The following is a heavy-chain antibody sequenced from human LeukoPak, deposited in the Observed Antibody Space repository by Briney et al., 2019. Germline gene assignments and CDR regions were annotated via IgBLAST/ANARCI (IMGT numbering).Heavy chain of an antibody. CDR2: IYYSGST. CDR1: GGSISSYY. CDR3: ARDLGYCSGGSCYSAGYFDY. V-gene: IGHV4-59*01. J-gene: IGHJ4*02. D-gene: IGHD2-15*01. Sequence: PSETLSLTCTVSGGSISSYYWSWIRQPPGKGLEWIGYIYYSGSTNYNPSLKSRVTISVDTSKNQFSLKPSSVTAADTAVYYCARDLGYCSGGSCYSAGYFDYWGQGTLVTVSS.